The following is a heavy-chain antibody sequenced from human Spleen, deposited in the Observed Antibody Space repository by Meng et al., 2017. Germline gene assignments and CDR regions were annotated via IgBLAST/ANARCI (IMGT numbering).Heavy chain of an antibody. CDR1: GYSFTSYW. Sequence: GGSLRLSCKGSGYSFTSYWIGWVRQMPGKGLEWMGIIYPGGSDTRYSPSFQGHVTISVDKSIGTAYLHWSSLRASDTAFYYCARRGAADGLALFDSWGQGTLVTVSS. J-gene: IGHJ4*02. D-gene: IGHD6-13*01. V-gene: IGHV5-51*01. CDR3: ARRGAADGLALFDS. CDR2: IYPGGSDT.